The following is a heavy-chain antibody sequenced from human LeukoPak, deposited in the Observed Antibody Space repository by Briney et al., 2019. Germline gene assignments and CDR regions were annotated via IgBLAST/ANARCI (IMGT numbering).Heavy chain of an antibody. D-gene: IGHD6-13*01. Sequence: PGGSLRLSYAASGFTFSSYAMSWVRQAPGKGLEWVSAISGSGGSTYYADSVKGRFTISRDNSKNTLYLQMNSLRAEDTAVYYCANLLRSRWYYFDYWGQGTLVTVSS. CDR2: ISGSGGST. CDR1: GFTFSSYA. CDR3: ANLLRSRWYYFDY. J-gene: IGHJ4*02. V-gene: IGHV3-23*01.